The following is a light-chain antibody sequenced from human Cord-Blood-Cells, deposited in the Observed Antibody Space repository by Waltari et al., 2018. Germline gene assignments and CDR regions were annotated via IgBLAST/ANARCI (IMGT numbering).Light chain of an antibody. CDR2: DVS. V-gene: IGLV2-14*03. CDR3: SSYTSSSTLV. Sequence: QSALTQPASVSGSPGQSITISCTGTSRDVVGYNYVSWYQHHPGKAPKLMIYDVSNRPSGVSNRFSGSKSGNTASLTISGLQAEDEADYYCSSYTSSSTLVFGGGTKLTVL. J-gene: IGLJ2*01. CDR1: SRDVVGYNY.